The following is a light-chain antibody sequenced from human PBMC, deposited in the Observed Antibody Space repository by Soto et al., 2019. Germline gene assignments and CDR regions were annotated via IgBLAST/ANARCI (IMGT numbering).Light chain of an antibody. V-gene: IGKV3-15*01. CDR3: QQYYNWPRT. Sequence: EIVMTQSPATLSVSPGESATLSCRASQSVSSTLAWYQQKPGQAPRLLIYGVSTRATGIPARFSGSGSGTDFTLTISGLQSEDFAVYYCQQYYNWPRTLGPGTKLDFK. J-gene: IGKJ3*01. CDR1: QSVSST. CDR2: GVS.